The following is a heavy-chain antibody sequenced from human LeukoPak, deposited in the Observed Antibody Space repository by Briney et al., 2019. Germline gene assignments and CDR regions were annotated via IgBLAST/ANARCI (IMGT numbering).Heavy chain of an antibody. V-gene: IGHV3-15*01. CDR3: TTDAYYDSSGYYSDY. CDR2: IKSKTDGGTT. J-gene: IGHJ4*02. Sequence: GGSLRLSCAASGFTFGNAWMSWVRQAPGKGLEWVGRIKSKTDGGTTDYAAPVKGRFTISRDDSKNTLYLQMNSLKTEDTAVYYCTTDAYYDSSGYYSDYWGQGTLVTVSS. CDR1: GFTFGNAW. D-gene: IGHD3-22*01.